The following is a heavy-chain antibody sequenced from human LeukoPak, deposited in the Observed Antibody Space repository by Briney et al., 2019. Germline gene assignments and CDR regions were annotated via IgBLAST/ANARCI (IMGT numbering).Heavy chain of an antibody. CDR3: ASRHWIAAAGTDY. Sequence: GGSLRLSCAASGFTFSDYYMSWIRQAPGKGLEWVSYISSSGSTIYYADPVKGRFTISRDNAKNSLYLQMNSLRAEDTAVYYCASRHWIAAAGTDYWGQGTLVTVSS. CDR2: ISSSGSTI. D-gene: IGHD6-13*01. J-gene: IGHJ4*02. V-gene: IGHV3-11*04. CDR1: GFTFSDYY.